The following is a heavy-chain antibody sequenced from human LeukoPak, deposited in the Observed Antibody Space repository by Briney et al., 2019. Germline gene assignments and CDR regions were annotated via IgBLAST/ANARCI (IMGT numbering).Heavy chain of an antibody. CDR3: ARGGKGYDILTGYSPTFDI. CDR2: IYYSGST. D-gene: IGHD3-9*01. CDR1: GGSISSYY. Sequence: PSETLSLTCTVSGGSISSYYWSWIRQPPGKGLEWIGYIYYSGSTNYNPSLKSRVTISVDTSKNQFSLKLSSVTAADTAVYYCARGGKGYDILTGYSPTFDIWGQGTMVTASS. V-gene: IGHV4-59*01. J-gene: IGHJ3*02.